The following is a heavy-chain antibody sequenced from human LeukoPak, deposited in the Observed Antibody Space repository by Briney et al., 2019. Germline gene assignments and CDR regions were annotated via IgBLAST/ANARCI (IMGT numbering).Heavy chain of an antibody. Sequence: GGSLRLSCAVSGFTFGSYSMSWVRQAPGKGLEWVSSISSSSVYIYYADSLKSRFTISRDNAKNSLYLQMNSLRAEDTAVYYCARDGGLLSGEYYFDYWGQGTLVTVSS. CDR1: GFTFGSYS. CDR3: ARDGGLLSGEYYFDY. D-gene: IGHD3-10*01. V-gene: IGHV3-21*01. J-gene: IGHJ4*02. CDR2: ISSSSVYI.